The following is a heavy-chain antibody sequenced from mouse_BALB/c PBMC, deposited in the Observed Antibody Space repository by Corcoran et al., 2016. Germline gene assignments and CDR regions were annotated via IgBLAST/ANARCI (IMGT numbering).Heavy chain of an antibody. Sequence: EVLLQQSGPELVKPGTSVKIPCKASGYTFTDYNVDWVRQSHGKSLEWIGDINTNNGGTIYNQKFKGKATVTVDKTSSTAYMEIRSLTSEDAAVYYCARRDYFVRSPSDYWGQGTTLTVSS. CDR3: ARRDYFVRSPSDY. D-gene: IGHD1-1*01. CDR1: GYTFTDYN. J-gene: IGHJ2*01. CDR2: INTNNGGT. V-gene: IGHV1-18*01.